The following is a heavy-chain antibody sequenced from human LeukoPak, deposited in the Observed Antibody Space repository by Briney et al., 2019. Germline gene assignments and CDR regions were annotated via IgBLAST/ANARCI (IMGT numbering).Heavy chain of an antibody. V-gene: IGHV3-48*01. J-gene: IGHJ4*02. D-gene: IGHD4-23*01. CDR2: ISSSSTI. CDR1: GFTFNKYS. Sequence: PGGSLRLSCAASGFTFNKYSMNWVRQAPGKGLEWVSYISSSSTIYYADSVKGRFTISRDNAKNSLYLQMNSLRAEDTAVYYCARDDTRDYGGNRLFDYWGQGTLVTVAS. CDR3: ARDDTRDYGGNRLFDY.